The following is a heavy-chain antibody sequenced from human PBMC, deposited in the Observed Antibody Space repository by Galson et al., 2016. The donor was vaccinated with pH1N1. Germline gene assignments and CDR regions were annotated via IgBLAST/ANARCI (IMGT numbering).Heavy chain of an antibody. CDR3: ARDSEYSGHEGFH. CDR1: GFTFTSYA. CDR2: ILYDGTNE. V-gene: IGHV3-30*04. D-gene: IGHD5-12*01. J-gene: IGHJ4*02. Sequence: SLRLSCAASGFTFTSYAMHWVRQAPGKGLEWVAVILYDGTNEYYADSVKGRFTISRDKTQSTVYLQMNSLRHEDTAVYYCARDSEYSGHEGFHWAQGTLVIVSS.